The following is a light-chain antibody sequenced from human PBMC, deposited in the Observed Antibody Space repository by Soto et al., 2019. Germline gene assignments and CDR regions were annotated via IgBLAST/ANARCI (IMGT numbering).Light chain of an antibody. CDR1: QSINSNY. J-gene: IGKJ5*01. V-gene: IGKV3D-20*01. CDR3: QQYGSSPT. Sequence: EIVLTQSPATLSLSPGERATLSCGASQSINSNYLAWYQQKPGLAPRLVIYDTSRRDPGIPDRLTGSGSGTDFNLTISRLEPEDSAIYYCQQYGSSPTFGQGKRLEI. CDR2: DTS.